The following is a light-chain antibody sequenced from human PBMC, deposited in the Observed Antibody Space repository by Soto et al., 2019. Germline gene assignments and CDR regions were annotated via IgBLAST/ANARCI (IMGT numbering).Light chain of an antibody. CDR1: SSDVGGYNY. CDR2: DVS. J-gene: IGLJ2*01. Sequence: QSALTQPASVSGSPGQSITISCTGTSSDVGGYNYVSWYQQHPGKAPKLMSYDVSNRPSGVSNRFSGSKSGNTASLTISGLQAEDEDDYYCSSYTSSSTPVVFGGGTKLTVL. V-gene: IGLV2-14*01. CDR3: SSYTSSSTPVV.